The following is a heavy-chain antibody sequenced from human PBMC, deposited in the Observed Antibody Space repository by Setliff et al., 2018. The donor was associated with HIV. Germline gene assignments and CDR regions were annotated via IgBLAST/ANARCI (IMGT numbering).Heavy chain of an antibody. CDR2: IYSSGST. J-gene: IGHJ6*03. V-gene: IGHV4-59*01. CDR3: ARTLEAATMVSLYYHYYYYMDV. Sequence: PSETLSLNCTVSGGSIRSNYWSWIRQPPGQGLERIGYIYSSGSTNYNPSLKSRVTISVDTSKNLFALNLTSLTAADTAVYFCARTLEAATMVSLYYHYYYYMDVWGKGTTVTVSS. CDR1: GGSIRSNY. D-gene: IGHD3-10*01.